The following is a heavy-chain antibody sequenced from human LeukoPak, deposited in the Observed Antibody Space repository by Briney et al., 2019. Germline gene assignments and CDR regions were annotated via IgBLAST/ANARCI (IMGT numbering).Heavy chain of an antibody. D-gene: IGHD6-19*01. CDR2: ISSDGADT. CDR1: GFTFSNYS. V-gene: IGHV3-64*01. Sequence: GRSLRLSCAASGFTFSNYSIDWVSLPPGKRPEYVSFISSDGADTYYANSVKGRFTISRDNSKNTLYLQMGSLRAEDMAVYYCARVASIGYTSGWYGLLDVWSQGTTVTVSS. J-gene: IGHJ6*02. CDR3: ARVASIGYTSGWYGLLDV.